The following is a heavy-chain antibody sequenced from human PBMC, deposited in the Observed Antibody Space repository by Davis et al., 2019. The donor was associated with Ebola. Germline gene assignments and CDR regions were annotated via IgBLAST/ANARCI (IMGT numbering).Heavy chain of an antibody. D-gene: IGHD2-2*01. J-gene: IGHJ4*02. V-gene: IGHV3-30*18. Sequence: PGGSLRLSCAASGFTFSSYAMHWVRQAPGKGLQWVALISYDGSNKYYSDAVKGRFTISRDNSKNTLYLQMNSLSAEDTAVYYCAKDNGHCIRTSCSGHWGQGTLVTVSS. CDR3: AKDNGHCIRTSCSGH. CDR2: ISYDGSNK. CDR1: GFTFSSYA.